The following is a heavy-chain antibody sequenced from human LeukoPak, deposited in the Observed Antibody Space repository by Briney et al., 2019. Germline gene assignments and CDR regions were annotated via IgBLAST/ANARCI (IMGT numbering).Heavy chain of an antibody. CDR1: GGTFSSYA. J-gene: IGHJ4*02. D-gene: IGHD5-18*01. CDR3: ARGGHSYGPYYLDY. Sequence: GASVKVSCKASGGTFSSYAISWVRQAPGQGLEWMGGIIPIFGTANYAQKFQGRVTITADESTSTAYMELSSLRSEDTAVYYCARGGHSYGPYYLDYWGQGTLVTVSS. CDR2: IIPIFGTA. V-gene: IGHV1-69*13.